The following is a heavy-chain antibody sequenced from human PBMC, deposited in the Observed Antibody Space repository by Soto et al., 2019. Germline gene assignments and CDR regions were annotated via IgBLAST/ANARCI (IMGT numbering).Heavy chain of an antibody. V-gene: IGHV1-46*01. D-gene: IGHD3-22*01. CDR1: GYTFTSYY. Sequence: ASVKVSFKASGYTFTSYYMHWVRQAPGQGLEWMGIINPSGGSTSYAQKFQGRVTMTRDTSTSTVYMELSSLRSEDTAVYYCARDRNYDDSSGYYYYYGMDVWGQGTTVTVSS. CDR2: INPSGGST. J-gene: IGHJ6*02. CDR3: ARDRNYDDSSGYYYYYGMDV.